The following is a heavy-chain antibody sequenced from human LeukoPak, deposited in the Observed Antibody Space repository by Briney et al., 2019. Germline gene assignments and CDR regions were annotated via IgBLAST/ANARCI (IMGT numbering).Heavy chain of an antibody. CDR3: AKEVDCPSDCLFFHS. CDR2: IYSGGST. CDR1: GFTVSSNY. Sequence: PGGSLRLSCAASGFTVSSNYMSWVRQAPGKGLEWVSVIYSGGSTYYADSVKGRFTISRDNSRNSVFLQMNSLRPEDTALYHCAKEVDCPSDCLFFHSWGQGTLVTVSS. J-gene: IGHJ4*02. V-gene: IGHV3-53*05. D-gene: IGHD2-21*02.